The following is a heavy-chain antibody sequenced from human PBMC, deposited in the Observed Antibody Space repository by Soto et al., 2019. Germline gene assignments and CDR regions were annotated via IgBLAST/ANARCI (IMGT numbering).Heavy chain of an antibody. D-gene: IGHD2-8*01. Sequence: ASVKVSCKASGYTFTGYYMHWVRQAPGQGLEWMGWINPNSGGTNYAQKFQGWVTMTRDTSISTAYMELSRLRSDDTAVYYCARDRRFVLFPERYFDCWGQGPLVSFSS. CDR1: GYTFTGYY. CDR3: ARDRRFVLFPERYFDC. V-gene: IGHV1-2*04. CDR2: INPNSGGT. J-gene: IGHJ4*02.